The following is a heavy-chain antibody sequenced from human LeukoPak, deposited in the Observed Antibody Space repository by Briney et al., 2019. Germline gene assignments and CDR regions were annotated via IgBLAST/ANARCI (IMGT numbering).Heavy chain of an antibody. CDR2: ISGSGGST. V-gene: IGHV3-23*01. CDR1: GFTFSSYA. CDR3: ARTIVWFGELSSFDY. J-gene: IGHJ4*02. D-gene: IGHD3-10*01. Sequence: GGSLRLSCAASGFTFSSYAMSWVRQAPGKGLEWVSAISGSGGSTYYADSVKGRFTISRDNSKNTPYLQMNSLRAEDTAVYYCARTIVWFGELSSFDYWGQGTLVTVSS.